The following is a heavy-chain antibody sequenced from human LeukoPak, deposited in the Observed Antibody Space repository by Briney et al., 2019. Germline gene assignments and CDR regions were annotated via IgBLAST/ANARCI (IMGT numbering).Heavy chain of an antibody. CDR3: ARGLGDYADYYYYMDV. V-gene: IGHV3-7*01. Sequence: HGGSLRLSCAASGFTFSSYCMSWVRRAPGMGRERVANVKQDGSEKYYVDSVKGRFTIARDNAKNSLYLQMNSLRAEDTAVYYCARGLGDYADYYYYMDVWGKGTTVTVSS. CDR1: GFTFSSYC. D-gene: IGHD4-17*01. J-gene: IGHJ6*03. CDR2: VKQDGSEK.